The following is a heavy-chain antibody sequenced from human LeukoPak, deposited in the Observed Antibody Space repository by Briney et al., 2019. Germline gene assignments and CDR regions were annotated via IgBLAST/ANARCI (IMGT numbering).Heavy chain of an antibody. D-gene: IGHD2-2*01. CDR2: IKGDGSGT. CDR1: GFTSFSNYW. Sequence: GGSLRLSCAASGFTSFSNYWIHWDRQAPGKGLVWVSRIKGDGSGTIYADSVKGRFTISRDNARNTVYLQMNSLRVEDTAVYYCARDRNYQLSPPWGQGTLVTVSS. V-gene: IGHV3-74*01. CDR3: ARDRNYQLSPP. J-gene: IGHJ4*02.